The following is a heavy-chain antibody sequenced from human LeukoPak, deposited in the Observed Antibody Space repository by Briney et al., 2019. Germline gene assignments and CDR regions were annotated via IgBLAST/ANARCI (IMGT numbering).Heavy chain of an antibody. Sequence: ASVKVSCKASGYTFTGYYMHWVRQAPGQGLEWVGWINPNSGGTHYAQKVESRVTMTSDTTISTTYMEMSRLRSDDTDVYYCARGRRYCSGGSCESTYYYYYYMDGWGKGTTVTVSS. CDR3: ARGRRYCSGGSCESTYYYYYYMDG. CDR2: INPNSGGT. V-gene: IGHV1-2*02. CDR1: GYTFTGYY. J-gene: IGHJ6*03. D-gene: IGHD2-15*01.